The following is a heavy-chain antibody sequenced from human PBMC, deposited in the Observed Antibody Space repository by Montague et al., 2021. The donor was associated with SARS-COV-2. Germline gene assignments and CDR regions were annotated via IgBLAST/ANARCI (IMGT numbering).Heavy chain of an antibody. D-gene: IGHD2-2*02. J-gene: IGHJ5*02. Sequence: SETLSLTCAVYGGSFSGYYWSWIRQPPGKGLEWIGEINHSGSTNYNPSLKSRATISVDTSKNQFSLKLSSVTAAGTAVYYCASLTLGYCSSTSCYSDWFDPWGQGTLVTVSS. CDR2: INHSGST. CDR3: ASLTLGYCSSTSCYSDWFDP. V-gene: IGHV4-34*01. CDR1: GGSFSGYY.